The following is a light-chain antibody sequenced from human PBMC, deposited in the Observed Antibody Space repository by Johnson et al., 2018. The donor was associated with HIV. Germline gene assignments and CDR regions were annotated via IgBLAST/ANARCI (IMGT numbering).Light chain of an antibody. V-gene: IGLV1-51*01. CDR1: SSNIGNNY. J-gene: IGLJ1*01. CDR2: DNN. CDR3: GTWDSSLSAGPYV. Sequence: QPVLTQPRSLSAAPGQNVTISCSGSSSNIGNNYVSWYQQLPGTAPKLLIYDNNKRPSGIPDRFSGSKSGTSATLGITGLQTGDEADYYCGTWDSSLSAGPYVFGTGTKVTVL.